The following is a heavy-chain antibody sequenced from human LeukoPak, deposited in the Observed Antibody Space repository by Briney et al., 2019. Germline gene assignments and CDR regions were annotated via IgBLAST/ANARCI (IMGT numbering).Heavy chain of an antibody. CDR1: GGSISSYY. V-gene: IGHV4-4*07. D-gene: IGHD1-26*01. J-gene: IGHJ6*02. CDR3: ARVSLMGATTYYYYGMDV. Sequence: SETLSLTCTVSGGSISSYYWSWIRQPAGKGLEWIGRIYTSGSTNYNPSLKSRVTMSVDTSKNQFSLKLSSVTAADTAVYYCARVSLMGATTYYYYGMDVWGQGTLVTVSS. CDR2: IYTSGST.